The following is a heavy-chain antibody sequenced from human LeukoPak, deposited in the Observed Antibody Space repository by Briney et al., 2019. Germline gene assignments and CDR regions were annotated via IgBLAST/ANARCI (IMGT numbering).Heavy chain of an antibody. CDR1: GFSFSSFP. J-gene: IGHJ5*01. V-gene: IGHV3-23*01. D-gene: IGHD1-26*01. CDR3: VKLGDSGSSVYNWFDS. CDR2: ILGTRGGT. Sequence: GGSLRLSCEASGFSFSSFPMTWVRQAPGRGLEWVSAILGTRGGTYCTDSVKGRFTISRDNSKNTLYLQMNSLTVEDTAIYYCVKLGDSGSSVYNWFDSWGQGTLVTVSS.